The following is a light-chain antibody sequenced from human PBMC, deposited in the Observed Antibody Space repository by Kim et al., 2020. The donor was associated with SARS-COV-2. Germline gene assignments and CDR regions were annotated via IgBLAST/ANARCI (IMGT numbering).Light chain of an antibody. J-gene: IGKJ2*01. Sequence: DIQMTQSPSSLSASVGDRVTIACRASERITHYLNWYQQKPGKAPKLLIFAATNLQTGVPSRFTGSGSGTDFTLTISSLQPEDFAVYYCQQGYSTPHTFGQGTKVEI. CDR1: ERITHY. CDR2: AAT. CDR3: QQGYSTPHT. V-gene: IGKV1-39*01.